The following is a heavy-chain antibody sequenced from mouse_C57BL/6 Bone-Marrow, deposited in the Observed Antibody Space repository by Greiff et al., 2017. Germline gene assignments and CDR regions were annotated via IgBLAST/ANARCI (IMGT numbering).Heavy chain of an antibody. CDR3: ARGGGYWFAY. V-gene: IGHV5-6*01. J-gene: IGHJ3*01. D-gene: IGHD1-1*02. Sequence: VQLQQSGGDLVKPGGSLKLSCAASGFTFSSYGMSWVRQTPDKRLEWVATISSGGSYTYYPDSVKGRFTISRDNAKNTLYLQMSSLKSEDTAMYYCARGGGYWFAYWGQGPLVTVSA. CDR2: ISSGGSYT. CDR1: GFTFSSYG.